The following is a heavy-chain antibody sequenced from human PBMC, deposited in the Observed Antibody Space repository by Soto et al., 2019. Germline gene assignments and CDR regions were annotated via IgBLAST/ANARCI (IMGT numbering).Heavy chain of an antibody. CDR2: INPNSGGT. V-gene: IGHV1-2*02. J-gene: IGHJ6*02. D-gene: IGHD1-7*01. Sequence: ASVKVSCKASGYTFTGYYMHWVLQAPGQGLEWMGWINPNSGGTNYAQKFQGRVTMTRDTSISTAYMELSRLRSDDTAVYYCARGQTGTHYGMDVWGQGTTVTVSS. CDR1: GYTFTGYY. CDR3: ARGQTGTHYGMDV.